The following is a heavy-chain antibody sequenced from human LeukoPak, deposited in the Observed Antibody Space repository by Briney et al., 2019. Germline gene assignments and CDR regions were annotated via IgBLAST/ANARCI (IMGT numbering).Heavy chain of an antibody. CDR2: MSDSGSLI. V-gene: IGHV3-48*01. Sequence: GGSLRLSCAASGFTFTTYSMNWVRQAPGKGLEWVSYMSDSGSLIYYTDSVKGRFTISRDSSKNTVYLQMNSLRAEDTAVYYCVQRPEYGYGDFPFEHWGQGALVTVSA. CDR1: GFTFTTYS. D-gene: IGHD2-21*01. J-gene: IGHJ4*02. CDR3: VQRPEYGYGDFPFEH.